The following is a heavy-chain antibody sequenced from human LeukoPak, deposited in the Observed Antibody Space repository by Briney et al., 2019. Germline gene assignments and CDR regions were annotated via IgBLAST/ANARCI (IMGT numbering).Heavy chain of an antibody. Sequence: PGRSLRLSCAASDFSITSHTIHWVRQAAGKGLEWVSLISYDETQKFYANSVKGRFTISRDNSKNTLYLQMNSLRAEDTAVYYCAKRPGYCSGGSCYGAFSAAHWGQGTLVTVSS. CDR2: ISYDETQK. V-gene: IGHV3-30*04. CDR3: AKRPGYCSGGSCYGAFSAAH. CDR1: DFSITSHT. D-gene: IGHD2-15*01. J-gene: IGHJ4*02.